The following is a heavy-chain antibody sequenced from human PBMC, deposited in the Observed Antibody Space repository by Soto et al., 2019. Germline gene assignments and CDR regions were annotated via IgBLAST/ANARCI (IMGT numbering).Heavy chain of an antibody. V-gene: IGHV1-18*01. CDR1: GYTFTSYG. D-gene: IGHD3-10*01. CDR3: ARDEQYYYGSGSYYISRSYYGMDV. Sequence: ASVKVSCKASGYTFTSYGISWVRQAPGQGLEWMGWISAYNGNTNYAQKPQGRVTMTTDTSTSTAYMELRSLRSDDTAVYYCARDEQYYYGSGSYYISRSYYGMDVWGQGTTVTVSS. CDR2: ISAYNGNT. J-gene: IGHJ6*02.